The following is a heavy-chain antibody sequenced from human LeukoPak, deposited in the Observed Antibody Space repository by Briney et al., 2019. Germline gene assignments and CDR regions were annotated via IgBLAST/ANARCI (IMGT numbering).Heavy chain of an antibody. V-gene: IGHV3-7*03. CDR2: IKEDGSES. D-gene: IGHD5-12*01. Sequence: SGGSPRLSCVVSGFTFSSDWMTWVRQAPGKGLEWVANIKEDGSESYYVDSVKGRFTISRDNTKNSLYLQMNSLRAEDTAVYYCARFPRDPWRFDYWGQGTLVTVSS. CDR1: GFTFSSDW. J-gene: IGHJ4*02. CDR3: ARFPRDPWRFDY.